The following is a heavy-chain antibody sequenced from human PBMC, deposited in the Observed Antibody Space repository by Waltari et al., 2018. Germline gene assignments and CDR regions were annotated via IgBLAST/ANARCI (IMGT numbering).Heavy chain of an antibody. D-gene: IGHD6-19*01. V-gene: IGHV3-53*01. J-gene: IGHJ4*02. Sequence: VQLVESGGGLIQPGGSLRLSCAASGFTVSSNYMSWVRQAPGKGLEGVSVIYSGGSTNYEISGKGRFTISRDNSTNTLYLQMNSLRAEDTAVYYCARVNSVAGLSYYFDYWGQGTLVTVSS. CDR1: GFTVSSNY. CDR3: ARVNSVAGLSYYFDY. CDR2: IYSGGST.